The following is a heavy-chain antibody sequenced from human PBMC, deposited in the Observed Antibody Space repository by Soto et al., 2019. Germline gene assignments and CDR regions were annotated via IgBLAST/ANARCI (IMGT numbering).Heavy chain of an antibody. J-gene: IGHJ6*02. V-gene: IGHV3-30-3*01. Sequence: QVQLVESGGGVVQPGRSLRLSCAASGFTFRSYAMHWVRQAPGKGLECVAVISYDGSNKFYRDYVKGRFTISRDNSKNSLDLQIDSQRYELTAVYSCAKGDREAIAVVVGAGAVDYGVDDWGQGTTVIVSS. CDR2: ISYDGSNK. CDR3: AKGDREAIAVVVGAGAVDYGVDD. D-gene: IGHD2-15*01. CDR1: GFTFRSYA.